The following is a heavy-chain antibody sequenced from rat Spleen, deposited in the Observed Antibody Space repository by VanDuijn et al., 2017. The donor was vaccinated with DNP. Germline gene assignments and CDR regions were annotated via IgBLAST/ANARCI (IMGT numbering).Heavy chain of an antibody. Sequence: EVQLVESGGDLVQPGRSLKLSCVASGFTFNNYLMTWIRQVPGKGLEWVASITSSGGGNTYYRDSVKGRFTVFRDNAKSSLHLQMDSLRSEDTATYYCARRYYDGVYYHFDYWGQGVMVTVSS. CDR1: GFTFNNYL. J-gene: IGHJ2*01. V-gene: IGHV5-31*01. CDR3: ARRYYDGVYYHFDY. CDR2: ITSSGGGNT. D-gene: IGHD1-12*02.